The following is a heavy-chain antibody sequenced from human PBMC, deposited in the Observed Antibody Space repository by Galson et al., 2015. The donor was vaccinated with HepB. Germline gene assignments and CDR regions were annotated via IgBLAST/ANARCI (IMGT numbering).Heavy chain of an antibody. J-gene: IGHJ5*02. CDR1: GFTFSSYA. Sequence: SLRLSCAASGFTFSSYAMSWVRQAPGKGLEWVSAISGSGGSTYYADSVKGRFTISRDNSKNTLYLQMNSLRAEDTAVYYCAKASYCGGDCYFFLMGFPQAWGQGTLVTVSS. CDR2: ISGSGGST. V-gene: IGHV3-23*01. D-gene: IGHD2-21*01. CDR3: AKASYCGGDCYFFLMGFPQA.